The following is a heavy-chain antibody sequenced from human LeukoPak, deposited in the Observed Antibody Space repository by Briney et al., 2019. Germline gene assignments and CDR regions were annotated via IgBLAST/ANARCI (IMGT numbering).Heavy chain of an antibody. CDR3: ARSLLSGENYFDY. J-gene: IGHJ4*02. V-gene: IGHV3-21*01. Sequence: GGSLRLSCAASGFTFSIYSMNWVRQAPGKGLEWVSSISSSSSYIYYADSVKGRFTISRDNAKNSLYLQMNSLRAEDTAVYYCARSLLSGENYFDYWGQGTLVTVSS. D-gene: IGHD3-16*01. CDR2: ISSSSSYI. CDR1: GFTFSIYS.